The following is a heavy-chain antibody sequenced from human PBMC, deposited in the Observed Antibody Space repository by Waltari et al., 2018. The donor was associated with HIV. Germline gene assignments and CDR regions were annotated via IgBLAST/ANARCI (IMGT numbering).Heavy chain of an antibody. J-gene: IGHJ5*02. Sequence: DVQLVQSAMELKEPGESLRIACETSGYKFTDFYIAWVRQVPGRGLEWMGYIFPPTSQTRYSPAFQGHVTFTVDTSVDTAVLQWTALRASDSARYYCVRHGAQYSPGDRWGQGTLVTVSS. CDR3: VRHGAQYSPGDR. CDR2: IFPPTSQT. V-gene: IGHV5-51*01. D-gene: IGHD5-12*01. CDR1: GYKFTDFY.